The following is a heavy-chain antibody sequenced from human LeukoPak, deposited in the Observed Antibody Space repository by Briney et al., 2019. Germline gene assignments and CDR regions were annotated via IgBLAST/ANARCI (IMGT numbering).Heavy chain of an antibody. CDR3: ARGEASIAAFDP. D-gene: IGHD6-6*01. CDR2: IYYSGST. Sequence: YWIGWVRQMPGKGLEWIGYIYYSGSTYYNPSLKSRVTISVDTSKNQFSLKLSSVTAADTAVYYCARGEASIAAFDPWGQGTLVTVSS. V-gene: IGHV4-31*02. CDR1: Y. J-gene: IGHJ5*02.